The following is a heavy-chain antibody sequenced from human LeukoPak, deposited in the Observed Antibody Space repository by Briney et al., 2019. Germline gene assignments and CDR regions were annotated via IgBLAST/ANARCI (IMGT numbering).Heavy chain of an antibody. J-gene: IGHJ4*02. CDR2: IYDTGST. D-gene: IGHD6-19*01. Sequence: SETLSLTCTVSGGSIISYYWSWIRQPPGGGLEWIGYIYDTGSTKIKDSLKGRVAISVDTSKNRFPLKLSSVTAADTAVYYCARAVYSSGWPDVWGQGTLVTVSS. CDR1: GGSIISYY. V-gene: IGHV4-59*01. CDR3: ARAVYSSGWPDV.